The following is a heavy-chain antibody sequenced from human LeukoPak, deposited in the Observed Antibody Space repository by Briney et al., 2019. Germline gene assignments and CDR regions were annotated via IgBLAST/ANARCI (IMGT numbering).Heavy chain of an antibody. J-gene: IGHJ4*02. CDR3: ARRVKTSLYYFDY. V-gene: IGHV4-34*01. CDR2: INHSGNT. D-gene: IGHD3-16*01. CDR1: GGSFSDFY. Sequence: SETLSLTCAVYGGSFSDFYWSWIRQPPGKGLEWIGEINHSGNTNYNPSLKRRVTMSVDTSKRHFSLRLASVTAADTAVYYCARRVKTSLYYFDYWGQGTLVTVSS.